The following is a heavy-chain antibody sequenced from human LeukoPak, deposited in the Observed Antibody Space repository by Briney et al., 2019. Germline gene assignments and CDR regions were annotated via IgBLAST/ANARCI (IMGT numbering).Heavy chain of an antibody. V-gene: IGHV1-69*04. CDR1: GGTFSSYA. CDR2: IIPILGIA. D-gene: IGHD6-6*01. Sequence: SVKVSCKASGGTFSSYAISWVRQAPGQGLEWMGRIIPILGIANYAQKFQGRVTITADKSPRKAFLELSSLRSEDTAVYYCARDKLLLAGSIAALPYYYYGTDVCGQGTPVSVSS. J-gene: IGHJ6*02. CDR3: ARDKLLLAGSIAALPYYYYGTDV.